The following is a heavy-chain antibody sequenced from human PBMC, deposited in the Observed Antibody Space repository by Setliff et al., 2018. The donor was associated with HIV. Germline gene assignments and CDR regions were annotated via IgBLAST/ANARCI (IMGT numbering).Heavy chain of an antibody. Sequence: SETLSLTCTVSGGSIISGDHYWSWIRQPPGKGLEWIDYIYYNGNAYYYNPSLKSRTTISLDTSMNQFSLKLTSVTAADTAVYYCAREVDVVTTSDAFDIWGQGTMVTVSS. CDR3: AREVDVVTTSDAFDI. J-gene: IGHJ3*02. CDR1: GGSIISGDHY. CDR2: IYYNGNAY. D-gene: IGHD2-21*02. V-gene: IGHV4-30-4*08.